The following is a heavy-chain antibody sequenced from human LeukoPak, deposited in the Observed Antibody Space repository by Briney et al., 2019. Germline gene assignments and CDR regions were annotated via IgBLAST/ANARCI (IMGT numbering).Heavy chain of an antibody. CDR1: GFTFSNAW. CDR2: IKSKTDGGTT. Sequence: PGGSLRLSCAASGFTFSNAWMSWVRQAPGKGLEWVGRIKSKTDGGTTDYAAPVKGRFTISRDDSKNTLYLQMNSLKTEDTAVYYCTTVLSSNRIQLWLVDFDYWGQGTLVTVSS. CDR3: TTVLSSNRIQLWLVDFDY. J-gene: IGHJ4*02. V-gene: IGHV3-15*01. D-gene: IGHD5-18*01.